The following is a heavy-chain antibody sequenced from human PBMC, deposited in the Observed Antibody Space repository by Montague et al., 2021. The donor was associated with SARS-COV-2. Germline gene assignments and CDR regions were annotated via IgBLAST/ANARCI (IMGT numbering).Heavy chain of an antibody. V-gene: IGHV3-30*04. J-gene: IGHJ4*02. D-gene: IGHD3-10*01. CDR1: GFTFSSYA. CDR3: ARDSGPIWFGESSLDY. Sequence: SLRLSYAASGFTFSSYAMHWVRQAPGKGLEWVAVISYDGSNKYYADSVKGRFTISRDNSKNTLYLQMNSLRAEDTAVYYCARDSGPIWFGESSLDYWGQGTLVTVSS. CDR2: ISYDGSNK.